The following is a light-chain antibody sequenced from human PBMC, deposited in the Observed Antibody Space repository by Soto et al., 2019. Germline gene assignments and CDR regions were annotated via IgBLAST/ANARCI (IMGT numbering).Light chain of an antibody. CDR1: QSVSSSY. CDR2: GAS. J-gene: IGKJ2*01. Sequence: EIVLTQSPGTLSLSPGERATLSCRASQSVSSSYLAWYQQKPGQAPRLLIYGASSRATGIPDRFSGSGSGTDFTLNISRLEPEDFAVYYCQQYGSSFSYTFGQGTKLEIK. CDR3: QQYGSSFSYT. V-gene: IGKV3-20*01.